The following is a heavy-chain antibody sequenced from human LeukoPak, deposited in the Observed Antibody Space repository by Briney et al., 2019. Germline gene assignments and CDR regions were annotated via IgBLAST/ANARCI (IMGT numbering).Heavy chain of an antibody. J-gene: IGHJ4*02. CDR2: INPSGGST. Sequence: ASVNVSCKASGYTFTSYYMHWVRQAPGQGREWVGIINPSGGSTSYAQKFQGRVTMTRDTSTSTVYMELSSLRSEDTAVYYCARDLLYSSGWYATSDYWGQGTLVTVSS. V-gene: IGHV1-46*01. D-gene: IGHD6-19*01. CDR3: ARDLLYSSGWYATSDY. CDR1: GYTFTSYY.